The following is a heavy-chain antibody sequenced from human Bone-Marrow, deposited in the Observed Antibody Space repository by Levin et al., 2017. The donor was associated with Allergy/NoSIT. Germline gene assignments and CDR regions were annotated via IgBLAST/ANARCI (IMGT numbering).Heavy chain of an antibody. J-gene: IGHJ3*02. V-gene: IGHV1-18*01. CDR1: GYTFSSHG. CDR2: ISVFNGKT. CDR3: ARKPNPEFYGFDI. Sequence: GESLKISCKASGYTFSSHGIIWMRRAPGQGLEFLGWISVFNGKTGYAQKFQDRVTLTTEAATTTAFMDLASLTSDDTAVYYCARKPNPEFYGFDIWGQGTAVIVSS. D-gene: IGHD2-8*01.